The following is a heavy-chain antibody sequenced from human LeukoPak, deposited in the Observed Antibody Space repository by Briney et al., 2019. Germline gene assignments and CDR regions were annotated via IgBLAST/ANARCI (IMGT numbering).Heavy chain of an antibody. CDR1: GYTFTNYF. J-gene: IGHJ4*02. CDR3: ARDLKSSASLED. CDR2: INPSGGST. V-gene: IGHV1-46*01. D-gene: IGHD3-22*01. Sequence: GASVKVSCKASGYTFTNYFLHWVRQAPGQGLEWMGRINPSGGSTSYARKFQGRVTMTRDTSTSTVYMELSSLRSEDTAMYYCARDLKSSASLEDWGQGTLVTVSS.